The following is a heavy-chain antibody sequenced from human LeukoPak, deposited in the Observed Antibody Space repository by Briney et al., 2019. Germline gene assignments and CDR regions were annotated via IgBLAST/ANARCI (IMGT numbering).Heavy chain of an antibody. CDR2: IYINGDT. CDR3: ARSSSLYYFDS. Sequence: KTSQTLSLTCTVSGGSISSRSYFWSWIRQPAGKGLEWIGRIYINGDTNYNPSLKGRFTISLDTSKNQFSLNLRSVTAADTAVYYCARSSSLYYFDSWGQGTLVTVSS. D-gene: IGHD6-6*01. J-gene: IGHJ4*02. CDR1: GGSISSRSYF. V-gene: IGHV4-61*02.